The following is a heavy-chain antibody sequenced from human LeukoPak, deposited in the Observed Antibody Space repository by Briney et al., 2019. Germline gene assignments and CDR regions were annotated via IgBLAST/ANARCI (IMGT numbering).Heavy chain of an antibody. D-gene: IGHD4-23*01. CDR1: GGTFSSHE. J-gene: IGHJ4*02. V-gene: IGHV1-69*13. CDR2: ITPMFGIA. Sequence: SVKVSCKASGGTFSSHEISWVRQAPGQGLERMGGITPMFGIAKYAQKFQGRVTISAVESMSTVHMELSSLRSEDTAKYYCARGWLADSTVVTPYNYWGQGTVVTVSS. CDR3: ARGWLADSTVVTPYNY.